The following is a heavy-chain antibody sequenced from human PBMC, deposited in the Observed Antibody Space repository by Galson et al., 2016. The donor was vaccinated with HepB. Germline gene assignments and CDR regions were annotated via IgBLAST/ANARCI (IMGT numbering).Heavy chain of an antibody. CDR1: GFTFSTYA. Sequence: SLRLSCAASGFTFSTYAMNWVRQAPGRGLEWVSSISSSSRYIYYADSVKGRFTSSRDNAKNSLFLQMNSLRAEDTAVYYCARGGPLEMSTILGFDYWGQGTLVTVSS. J-gene: IGHJ4*02. V-gene: IGHV3-21*01. CDR2: ISSSSRYI. CDR3: ARGGPLEMSTILGFDY. D-gene: IGHD5-24*01.